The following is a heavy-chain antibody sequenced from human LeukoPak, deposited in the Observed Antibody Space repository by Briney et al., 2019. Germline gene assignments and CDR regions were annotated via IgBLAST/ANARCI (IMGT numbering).Heavy chain of an antibody. CDR1: GFTFSSYS. J-gene: IGHJ4*02. D-gene: IGHD3-10*01. Sequence: GGSLRLSCAASGFTFSSYSMNWVRQAPGKGLEWVSSISSSSSYIYYADSVKGRFTISRDNAKNSLYLQMNSLRAEDTAVYYCARAQGGSGSPYYFDYWGQGTLVTVSS. V-gene: IGHV3-21*01. CDR2: ISSSSSYI. CDR3: ARAQGGSGSPYYFDY.